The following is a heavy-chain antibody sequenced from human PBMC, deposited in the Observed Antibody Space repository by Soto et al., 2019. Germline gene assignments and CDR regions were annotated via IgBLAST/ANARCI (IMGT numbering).Heavy chain of an antibody. CDR1: GYTFTRSG. CDR3: AREGVAPYYYYGMDV. Sequence: QVQLVQSGAEVKKPGASVKVSCKASGYTFTRSGISWVRQAPGQGLEWMGWISTYNGDTNYAQTFQGRVTMTTDTAXXTVHMEVRSLRSYDTAVYYCAREGVAPYYYYGMDVWGQGTPVTVSS. D-gene: IGHD5-12*01. CDR2: ISTYNGDT. V-gene: IGHV1-18*01. J-gene: IGHJ6*02.